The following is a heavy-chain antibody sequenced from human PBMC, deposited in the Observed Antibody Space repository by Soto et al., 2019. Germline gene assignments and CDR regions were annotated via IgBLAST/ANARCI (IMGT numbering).Heavy chain of an antibody. D-gene: IGHD6-19*01. CDR1: GFTFSSYG. J-gene: IGHJ4*02. Sequence: AGGSLRLSCAASGFTFSSYGMHWVRQAPGKGLEWVAVISYDGSNKYYADSVKGRFTISRDNSKNTLYLQMNSLRAEDTAVYYCASQWLVREDFDYWGQGTLVTVSS. CDR2: ISYDGSNK. CDR3: ASQWLVREDFDY. V-gene: IGHV3-30*03.